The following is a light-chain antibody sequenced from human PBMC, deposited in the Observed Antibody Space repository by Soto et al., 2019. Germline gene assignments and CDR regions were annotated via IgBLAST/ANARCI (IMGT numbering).Light chain of an antibody. Sequence: IVMTQSPDSLAVSLGERANINCKSSQSVLYSSNNKNYLAWYQQKPGQPPKLIIYWASTRESGVPDRFSGSGSGTDFTLTISSLQAEDVAVYYCQQYYSTPPMFGQGTKVEIK. CDR2: WAS. J-gene: IGKJ1*01. V-gene: IGKV4-1*01. CDR1: QSVLYSSNNKNY. CDR3: QQYYSTPPM.